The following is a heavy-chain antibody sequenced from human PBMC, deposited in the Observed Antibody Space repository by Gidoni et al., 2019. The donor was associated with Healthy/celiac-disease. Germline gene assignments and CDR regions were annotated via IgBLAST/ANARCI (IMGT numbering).Heavy chain of an antibody. D-gene: IGHD2-21*02. V-gene: IGHV3-23*04. CDR1: GFTFSSFS. Sequence: EVQLVEYGGGLVQPGGSLRLSCAASGFTFSSFSMSWVRQAPGKGLEWVSAISGSGGSTYYADSVKGRFTISRDNSKNTLYLQMNSLRAEDTAVYYCAKLAVIVVVTAIGEFDYWGQGTLVTVSS. CDR3: AKLAVIVVVTAIGEFDY. CDR2: ISGSGGST. J-gene: IGHJ4*02.